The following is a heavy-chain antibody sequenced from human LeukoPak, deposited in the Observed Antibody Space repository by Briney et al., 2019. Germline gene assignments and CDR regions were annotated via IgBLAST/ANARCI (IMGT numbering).Heavy chain of an antibody. CDR2: INPNSGGT. V-gene: IGHV1-2*06. CDR3: ARGPGRIVGATTFNY. D-gene: IGHD1-26*01. CDR1: GYTFTSYY. J-gene: IGHJ4*02. Sequence: GASVKVSCKASGYTFTSYYMHWVRQAPGQGLEWMGRINPNSGGTNYAQKFQGRVTMTRDTSISTAYMELSRLRSDDTAVYYCARGPGRIVGATTFNYWGQGTLVTVSS.